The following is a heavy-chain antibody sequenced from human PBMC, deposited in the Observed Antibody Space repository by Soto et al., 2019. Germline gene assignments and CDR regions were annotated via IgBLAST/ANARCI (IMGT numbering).Heavy chain of an antibody. J-gene: IGHJ6*02. V-gene: IGHV4-34*01. CDR3: ALWGWLRWAKYGMDV. D-gene: IGHD5-12*01. Sequence: PSETLSLTCAVYGGSFSGYYWSWIRQPPGKGLEWIGEINHSGSTNYNPPLKSRVTISVDTSKNQFSLKLSSVTAADTAVYYCALWGWLRWAKYGMDVWGQGTTVTVSS. CDR2: INHSGST. CDR1: GGSFSGYY.